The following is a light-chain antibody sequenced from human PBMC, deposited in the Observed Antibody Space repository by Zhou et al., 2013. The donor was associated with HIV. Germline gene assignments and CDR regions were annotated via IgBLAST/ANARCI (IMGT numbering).Light chain of an antibody. CDR3: LQHNSIPQT. J-gene: IGKJ1*01. V-gene: IGKV1-5*03. CDR1: QTIGSW. Sequence: DIQMTQSPSTLSASVGDVVTITCRASQTIGSWLAWYQQKPGKAPKLLIYKASSLQSGVPSRFSGSGSGTEFTLTISSLQLEDFATYYCLQHNSIPQTFGQGTKVEIK. CDR2: KAS.